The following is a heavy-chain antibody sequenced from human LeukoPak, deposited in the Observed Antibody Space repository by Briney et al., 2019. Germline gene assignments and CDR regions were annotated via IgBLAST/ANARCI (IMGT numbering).Heavy chain of an antibody. V-gene: IGHV3-23*01. Sequence: PGRSLRLSCAASGFTVSSRYMSWVRQAPGKGLEWVSAISGSGGSTYYADSVKGRFTISRDNSKNTLYLQMNSLRAEDTAVYYCAKEWELLYYYYYGMDVWGQGTTVTVSS. CDR3: AKEWELLYYYYYGMDV. CDR2: ISGSGGST. D-gene: IGHD1-26*01. J-gene: IGHJ6*02. CDR1: GFTVSSRY.